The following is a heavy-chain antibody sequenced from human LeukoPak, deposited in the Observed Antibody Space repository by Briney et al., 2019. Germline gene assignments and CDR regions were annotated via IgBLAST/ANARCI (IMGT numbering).Heavy chain of an antibody. D-gene: IGHD6-6*01. J-gene: IGHJ6*03. V-gene: IGHV4-30-2*01. Sequence: SETLSLTCAVSGGSISSGGYSWSWIRQPPGKGLEWIGYIYHSGSTYYNPSLKSRVTISVDRSKNQFSLKLSSVTAADTAVYYCARDSSSSWYYYYMDVWGKGTTVTVSS. CDR3: ARDSSSSWYYYYMDV. CDR1: GGSISSGGYS. CDR2: IYHSGST.